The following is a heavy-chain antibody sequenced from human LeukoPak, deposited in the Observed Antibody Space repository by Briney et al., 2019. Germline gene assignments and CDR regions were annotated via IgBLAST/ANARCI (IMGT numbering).Heavy chain of an antibody. V-gene: IGHV3-7*01. CDR1: GFTFSTYW. D-gene: IGHD2-21*02. CDR2: INQDASEI. Sequence: PGGSLRLSCAASGFTFSTYWMNWYRQAPGKGLEWVGNINQDASEINYVDSVRGRFTISRDNAKNSLHLQMNSLRAEDTAVYYCATERDNSDWQKRFDSWGQGTLVTVSS. J-gene: IGHJ4*02. CDR3: ATERDNSDWQKRFDS.